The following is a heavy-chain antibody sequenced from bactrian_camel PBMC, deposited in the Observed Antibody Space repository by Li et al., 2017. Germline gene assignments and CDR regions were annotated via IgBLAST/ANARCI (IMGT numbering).Heavy chain of an antibody. Sequence: DVQLVESGGGLVQPGGSLVLSCAASGFTFSTYAMSWVRQAPGKGLEWVASINPGGDRTYYLDSVKGRFTISQDIAENTVHLQMNGLKPEDTAAYYCAAGWSYGVGTLLRRHYDYWGQGTQVTVS. D-gene: IGHD5*01. J-gene: IGHJ4*01. CDR3: AAGWSYGVGTLLRRHYDY. CDR1: GFTFSTYA. V-gene: IGHV3S35*01. CDR2: INPGGDRT.